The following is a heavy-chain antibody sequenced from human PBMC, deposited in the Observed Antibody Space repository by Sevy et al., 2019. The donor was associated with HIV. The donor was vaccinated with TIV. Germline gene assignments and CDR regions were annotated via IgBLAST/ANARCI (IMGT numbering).Heavy chain of an antibody. J-gene: IGHJ4*02. CDR1: GSSIRSSSYH. D-gene: IGHD3-22*01. V-gene: IGHV4-39*01. Sequence: SETLSLTCTVSGSSIRSSSYHWGWIRQPPGKGLEWIGSIFYTGSTYYNPSLKSRVTISVDTSKNQFSLKLSSVTAADTAVYYCARLYCYDSLRWGQGTLVTVSS. CDR3: ARLYCYDSLR. CDR2: IFYTGST.